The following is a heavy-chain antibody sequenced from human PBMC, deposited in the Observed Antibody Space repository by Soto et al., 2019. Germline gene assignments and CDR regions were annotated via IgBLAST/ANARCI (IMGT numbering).Heavy chain of an antibody. CDR3: VRSRSNDLSSWYTS. CDR2: IYPGDSDT. Sequence: GESLKISCKGSGYVFASYWIGWVRQMPGKGLELMGIIYPGDSDTRYSPSFQGQVTISADKSISTAYLQWSSLKASDTAMYYCVRSRSNDLSSWYTSWGQGTLVTVSS. V-gene: IGHV5-51*01. J-gene: IGHJ5*02. CDR1: GYVFASYW. D-gene: IGHD6-13*01.